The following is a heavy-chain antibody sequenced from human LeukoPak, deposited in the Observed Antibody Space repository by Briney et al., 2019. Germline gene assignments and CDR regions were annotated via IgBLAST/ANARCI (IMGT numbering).Heavy chain of an antibody. CDR2: IYHSGST. Sequence: SQTLSLTCTVSGGSISSGGYYWSWIRQPPGKGLEWIGYIYHSGSTYYNPSLKSRVTMSVDTSKNQFSLKLSSVTAADTAVYYCARAVSTTFDYWGQGTLVTVSS. V-gene: IGHV4-30-2*01. CDR3: ARAVSTTFDY. D-gene: IGHD3-3*02. CDR1: GGSISSGGYY. J-gene: IGHJ4*02.